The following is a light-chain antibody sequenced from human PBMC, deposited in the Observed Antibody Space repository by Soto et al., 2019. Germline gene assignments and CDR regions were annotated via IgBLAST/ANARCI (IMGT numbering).Light chain of an antibody. V-gene: IGLV2-8*01. Sequence: QSALTQPPSASGSPGQSVTISCTGISSDVGGYNYVSWYQQHPGEAPKLMIYEVSKRPSGVPDRFSGSKSGNTASLTVSGLQAEDEADYYCSSYAGSNNVVFGGGTKLTVL. J-gene: IGLJ2*01. CDR1: SSDVGGYNY. CDR2: EVS. CDR3: SSYAGSNNVV.